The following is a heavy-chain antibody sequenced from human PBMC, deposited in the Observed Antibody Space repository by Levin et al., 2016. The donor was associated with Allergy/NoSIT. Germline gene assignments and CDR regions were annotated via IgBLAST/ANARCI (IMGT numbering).Heavy chain of an antibody. V-gene: IGHV1-2*06. CDR3: ARDMDDFWNGYSGGYSFDS. CDR1: GYTFSGYY. J-gene: IGHJ4*02. D-gene: IGHD3-3*01. Sequence: ASVKVSCKASGYTFSGYYIHWVRQAPGQGLEWVGRLDPNSGGTNRAEKFRGRVTMTRDLSITTAYMDLTSLKSDDTAVYYCARDMDDFWNGYSGGYSFDSWGQGTLVTVSS. CDR2: LDPNSGGT.